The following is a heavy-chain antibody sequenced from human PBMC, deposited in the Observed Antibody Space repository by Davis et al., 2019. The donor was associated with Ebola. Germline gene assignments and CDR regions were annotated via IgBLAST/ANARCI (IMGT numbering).Heavy chain of an antibody. Sequence: SVKVSCKASGYTFTSYAISWVRQAPGQGLEWMGMIIPILGIANYAQKFQGRVTITADKSTSTAYMELSSLRSEDTAVYYCAREGTIVVVVAAANWFDPWGQGTLVTVSS. CDR1: GYTFTSYA. D-gene: IGHD2-15*01. J-gene: IGHJ5*02. CDR2: IIPILGIA. V-gene: IGHV1-69*04. CDR3: AREGTIVVVVAAANWFDP.